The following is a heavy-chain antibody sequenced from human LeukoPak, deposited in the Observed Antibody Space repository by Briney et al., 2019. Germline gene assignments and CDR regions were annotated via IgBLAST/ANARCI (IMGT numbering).Heavy chain of an antibody. J-gene: IGHJ4*02. D-gene: IGHD3-16*01. CDR1: GGSISSSSYY. CDR2: IYYSGST. Sequence: SETLSLTCTVSGGSISSSSYYWGWIRQPPGKGLEWIGSIYYSGSTYYNPSLKSRVTISVDTSKNQFSLKLSSVTAADTAVYYCARQGGNIANYWGQGTLVTVSS. V-gene: IGHV4-39*07. CDR3: ARQGGNIANY.